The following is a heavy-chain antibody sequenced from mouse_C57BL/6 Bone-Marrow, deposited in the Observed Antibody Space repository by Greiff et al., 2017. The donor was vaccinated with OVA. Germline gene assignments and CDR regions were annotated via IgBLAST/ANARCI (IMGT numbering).Heavy chain of an antibody. CDR2: ISYDGSN. CDR3: AREATPGYFDY. D-gene: IGHD1-2*01. Sequence: EVQLQQSGPGLVKPSQSLSLTCSVTGYSITSGYYWNWIRQFPGNKLEWMGYISYDGSNNYNPSLKNRISITRDTSKNQFFLKLNSVTTEDTATYYCAREATPGYFDYWGQGTTLTVSS. CDR1: GYSITSGYY. V-gene: IGHV3-6*01. J-gene: IGHJ2*01.